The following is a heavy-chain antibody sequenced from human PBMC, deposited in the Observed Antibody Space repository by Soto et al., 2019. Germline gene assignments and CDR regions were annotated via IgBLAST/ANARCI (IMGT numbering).Heavy chain of an antibody. CDR2: IYYTGTT. CDR1: GGSFSSNNFY. Sequence: PSETLSLTCTLSGGSFSSNNFYWSWIRQYPGKGLEWIGYIYYTGTTYYNPSLESRVTISLDTSKNQFSLRLTSVTAADTATYYCVKDPGPPRNYYYGMAVWGQGITVTVSS. CDR3: VKDPGPPRNYYYGMAV. V-gene: IGHV4-31*03. D-gene: IGHD7-27*01. J-gene: IGHJ6*02.